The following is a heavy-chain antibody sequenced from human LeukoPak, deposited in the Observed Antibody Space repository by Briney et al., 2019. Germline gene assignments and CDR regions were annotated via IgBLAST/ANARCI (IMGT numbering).Heavy chain of an antibody. Sequence: SETLSLTCTVSGGSISSYYWSWIRQPAGKGLDWIGRIYTSGSTNYNPSLKSRVTMSVDTSKNQFSLELSSVTAADTAVYYCARDLWARGGMRFDPWGQGTLVTVSS. D-gene: IGHD3-16*01. J-gene: IGHJ5*02. CDR3: ARDLWARGGMRFDP. CDR1: GGSISSYY. V-gene: IGHV4-4*07. CDR2: IYTSGST.